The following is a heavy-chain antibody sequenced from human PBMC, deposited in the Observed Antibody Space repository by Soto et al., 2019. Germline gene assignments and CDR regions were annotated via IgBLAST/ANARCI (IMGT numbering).Heavy chain of an antibody. Sequence: GGSLRLSCAASGFTFSSYAMHWVRQAPGKGLEWVAVISYDGSNKYYADSVKGRFTISRDNSKNTLYLQMNSLRAEDTAVYYCARDLDTAMVTGMDVWGQETTVTVSS. D-gene: IGHD5-18*01. CDR3: ARDLDTAMVTGMDV. J-gene: IGHJ6*02. V-gene: IGHV3-30-3*01. CDR1: GFTFSSYA. CDR2: ISYDGSNK.